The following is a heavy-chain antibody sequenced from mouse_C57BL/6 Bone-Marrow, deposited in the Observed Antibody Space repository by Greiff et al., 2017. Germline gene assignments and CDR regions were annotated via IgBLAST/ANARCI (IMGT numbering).Heavy chain of an antibody. J-gene: IGHJ1*03. V-gene: IGHV1-81*01. CDR3: ARNAVVAHFDV. D-gene: IGHD1-1*01. Sequence: QVQLQQSGAELARPGASVKLSCKASGYTFTSYGISWVKQRTGQGLEWIGEIYPRSGNTYYNEKFKGKATLTAAKSSSTAYMELRSLTSEDSAVYFCARNAVVAHFDVWGTGTTVTVSA. CDR1: GYTFTSYG. CDR2: IYPRSGNT.